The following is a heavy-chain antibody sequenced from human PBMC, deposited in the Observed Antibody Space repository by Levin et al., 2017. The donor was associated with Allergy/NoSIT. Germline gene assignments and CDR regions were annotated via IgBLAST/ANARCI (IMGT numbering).Heavy chain of an antibody. J-gene: IGHJ4*02. V-gene: IGHV3-11*03. D-gene: IGHD3-9*01. CDR2: ISSSSSYT. CDR1: GFTFSDYY. CDR3: ARSPTYYDILTGYPYYFDY. Sequence: PGGSLRLSCAASGFTFSDYYMSWIRQAPGKGLEWVSYISSSSSYTNYADSVKGRFTISRDNAKNSLYLQMNSLRAEDTAVYYCARSPTYYDILTGYPYYFDYWGQGTLVTVSS.